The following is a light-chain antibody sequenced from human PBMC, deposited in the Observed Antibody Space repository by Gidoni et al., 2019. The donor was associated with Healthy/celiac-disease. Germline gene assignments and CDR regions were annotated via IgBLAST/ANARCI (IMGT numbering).Light chain of an antibody. J-gene: IGKJ2*01. Sequence: DIQLTQSQSSLSGSVGDRVTITCQASQDISNYLNWYQQKPGKAPKLLIYDASNLETGVPSRFSGSGSGTDFTFTISSLQPEDIATYYCQQYDNLPRTFGQGTKLEIK. CDR3: QQYDNLPRT. CDR1: QDISNY. V-gene: IGKV1-33*01. CDR2: DAS.